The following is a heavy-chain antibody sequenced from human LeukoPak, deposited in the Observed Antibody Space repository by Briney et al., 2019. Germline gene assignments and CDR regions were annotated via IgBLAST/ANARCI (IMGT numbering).Heavy chain of an antibody. CDR1: GGSISDYY. V-gene: IGHV4-59*08. CDR3: ARAGVGALGY. Sequence: SETLSLTCSVSGGSISDYYWSWIRQPPGKGLEWIGYISDSGRIDYNPSLKSRVTISVDTSKSQFSLNLNSVTAADTAVYYCARAGVGALGYWGQGTLVTVSS. D-gene: IGHD1-26*01. J-gene: IGHJ4*02. CDR2: ISDSGRI.